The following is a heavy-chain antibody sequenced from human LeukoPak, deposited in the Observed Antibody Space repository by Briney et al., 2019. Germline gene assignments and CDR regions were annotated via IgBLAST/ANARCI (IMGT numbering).Heavy chain of an antibody. CDR3: ASSRIAVAGTFDY. V-gene: IGHV4-61*08. CDR1: GGSISSGGYY. Sequence: SETLSLTCTVSGGSISSGGYYWSWIRQPPGKGLEWIGYIYHSGSTNYNPSLKSRVTISVDTSKNQFSLKLSSVTAADTAVYYCASSRIAVAGTFDYWGQGTLVTVSS. CDR2: IYHSGST. D-gene: IGHD6-19*01. J-gene: IGHJ4*02.